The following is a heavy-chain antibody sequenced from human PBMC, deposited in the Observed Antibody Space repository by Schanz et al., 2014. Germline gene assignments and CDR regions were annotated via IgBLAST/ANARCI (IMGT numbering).Heavy chain of an antibody. CDR2: ISGSGGST. Sequence: EVQLVESGGGLVQPGGSLRLSCAASGYTFSSNAMSWVRQAPGKGLEWVSTISGSGGSTYYADSVKGRFTISRDNSKNTLSLQLNSLRADDTAVYYCAKARSGHIVFPLDFWGQGILVTVSP. D-gene: IGHD2-21*01. V-gene: IGHV3-23*04. CDR1: GYTFSSNA. CDR3: AKARSGHIVFPLDF. J-gene: IGHJ4*02.